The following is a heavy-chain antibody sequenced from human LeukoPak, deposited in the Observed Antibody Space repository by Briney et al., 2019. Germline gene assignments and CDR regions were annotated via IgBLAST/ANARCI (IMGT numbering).Heavy chain of an antibody. CDR1: GFTFSTYA. CDR2: ISGSGGSA. D-gene: IGHD3-10*01. Sequence: GGSLRLSCVASGFTFSTYAMSWVRQAPGKGLEWVSAISGSGGSAYYADSVKGRFTISRDNSKNTLYLHMNSLRAEDTAIYYCAKDRFNLYGRSGGFDYWGQGTLVTVSS. V-gene: IGHV3-23*01. CDR3: AKDRFNLYGRSGGFDY. J-gene: IGHJ4*02.